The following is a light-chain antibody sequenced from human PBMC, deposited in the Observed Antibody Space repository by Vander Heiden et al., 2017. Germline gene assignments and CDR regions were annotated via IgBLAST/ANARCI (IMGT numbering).Light chain of an antibody. CDR3: QQYNNWPPN. Sequence: IVMTQSPATLSVSPGERATLSCRASQSVSSNLAWYQQKPGQAPRLLIYGASTRATGIPARFSGSGSGTEFTLTISSLQSEDFAVYYCQQYNNWPPNFGGGTKVEIK. J-gene: IGKJ4*01. V-gene: IGKV3-15*01. CDR1: QSVSSN. CDR2: GAS.